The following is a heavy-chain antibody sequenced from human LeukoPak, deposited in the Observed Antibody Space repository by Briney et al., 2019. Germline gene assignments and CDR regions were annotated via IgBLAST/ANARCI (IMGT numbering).Heavy chain of an antibody. J-gene: IGHJ6*03. CDR3: ARDQVTMARGVSGFSHYYYMDV. CDR2: IKSDGSST. D-gene: IGHD3-10*01. V-gene: IGHV3-74*01. CDR1: GFTFSSYW. Sequence: GGSLRLSCAASGFTFSSYWMHWVRQPPGKGLVWVARIKSDGSSTSYADSVKGRFTISRDNAKNTLYLQMNSLRAEDTAVYYCARDQVTMARGVSGFSHYYYMDVWGKGTTVTISS.